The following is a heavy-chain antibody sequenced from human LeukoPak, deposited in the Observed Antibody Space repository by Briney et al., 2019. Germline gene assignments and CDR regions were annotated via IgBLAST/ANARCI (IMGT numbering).Heavy chain of an antibody. CDR2: ISAYNGNT. CDR3: AKAIDRRWELTPWFDP. J-gene: IGHJ5*02. V-gene: IGHV1-18*01. CDR1: GYTFTSYG. D-gene: IGHD1-26*01. Sequence: GASVKVSCKASGYTFTSYGISWVRQAPGQGLEWMGWISAYNGNTNYAQKLQGRVTMTTDTSTSTAYMELRSLRSDDTAVYYCAKAIDRRWELTPWFDPWGQGTLVTVSS.